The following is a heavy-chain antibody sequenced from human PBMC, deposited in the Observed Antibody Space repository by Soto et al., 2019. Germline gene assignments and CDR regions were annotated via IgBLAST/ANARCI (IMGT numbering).Heavy chain of an antibody. Sequence: QDQLVQSGAEVKKPGASVTVSCKASGYSFTNYGITWVRQAPGQGLEWMGWISAFNGNTHYAQKLQGRVTMTTDASTSTAYMELRSLRSDDTAVYYCARDRGVAPRVAGNTHYYYYMDVWGKGTTVIVSS. CDR2: ISAFNGNT. J-gene: IGHJ6*03. CDR3: ARDRGVAPRVAGNTHYYYYMDV. D-gene: IGHD6-19*01. CDR1: GYSFTNYG. V-gene: IGHV1-18*01.